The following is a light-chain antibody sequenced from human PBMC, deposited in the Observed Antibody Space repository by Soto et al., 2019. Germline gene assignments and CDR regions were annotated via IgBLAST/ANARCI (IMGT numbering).Light chain of an antibody. CDR3: QQYNNWPPPLT. Sequence: EIVMTHSPATLSVSPGERATLSCRASQSVSSNLAWYQQKPGQAPRLLIYGASTRATGIPARFSGSGSGTEFTLTISRLQSEDFAVYYCQQYNNWPPPLTFGGGTKVEIK. J-gene: IGKJ4*01. CDR2: GAS. V-gene: IGKV3-15*01. CDR1: QSVSSN.